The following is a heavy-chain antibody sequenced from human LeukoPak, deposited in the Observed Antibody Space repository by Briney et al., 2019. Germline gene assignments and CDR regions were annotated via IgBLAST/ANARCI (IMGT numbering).Heavy chain of an antibody. D-gene: IGHD3-22*01. CDR1: GFTFDDYG. J-gene: IGHJ4*02. CDR3: ASEYYDSSGYPTIGFDY. CDR2: INWNGGST. V-gene: IGHV3-20*04. Sequence: GGSLRLSCAASGFTFDDYGMSWVRQAPGKGLEWVSGINWNGGSTGYADSVKGRFTISRDNAKNSLYLQMNSLRAEDTALYYCASEYYDSSGYPTIGFDYWGQGTLVTVSS.